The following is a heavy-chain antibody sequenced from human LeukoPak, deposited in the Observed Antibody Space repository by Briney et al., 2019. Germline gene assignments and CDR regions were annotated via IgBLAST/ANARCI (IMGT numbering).Heavy chain of an antibody. CDR3: AKGASVWFYFFDY. Sequence: PGRSLRLSCAASGFTFSGYAMSWVRQAPGKGLEWVSAISGSGGSIYYADSVKGRFTISRDNSKNTLYLQMNSLRVEDTAVYYCAKGASVWFYFFDYWGQGTLVTVSS. CDR1: GFTFSGYA. J-gene: IGHJ4*02. V-gene: IGHV3-23*01. D-gene: IGHD6-19*01. CDR2: ISGSGGSI.